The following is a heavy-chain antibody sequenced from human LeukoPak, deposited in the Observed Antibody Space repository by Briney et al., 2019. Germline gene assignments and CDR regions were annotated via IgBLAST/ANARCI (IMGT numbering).Heavy chain of an antibody. CDR2: ISYDGSNE. CDR3: ARDKGISYLSSFDY. CDR1: GFTFSSYV. D-gene: IGHD6-6*01. J-gene: IGHJ4*02. V-gene: IGHV3-30*04. Sequence: PGGSLRLSCAASGFTFSSYVMHWVRQAPGKGLEWVAIISYDGSNEYYADSVKGRFTISRDNSKNTLYLQVNSLRAADTAVYYCARDKGISYLSSFDYWGQGTLVTVSS.